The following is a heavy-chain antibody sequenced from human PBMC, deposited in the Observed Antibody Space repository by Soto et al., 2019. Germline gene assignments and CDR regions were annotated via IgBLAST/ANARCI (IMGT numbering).Heavy chain of an antibody. J-gene: IGHJ4*02. CDR1: GYSFTTYG. D-gene: IGHD4-17*01. Sequence: QAQLVQSGAEVKKPGASVQVSCKAPGYSFTTYGISWVRQAPGQGLEWMGWISGSSGHTDYVEKLQGRVSMTTDTSKSTAYMELRSLRSDVTAVYYCARAGATVTTYSDYWGQGTLVTVSS. CDR3: ARAGATVTTYSDY. CDR2: ISGSSGHT. V-gene: IGHV1-18*01.